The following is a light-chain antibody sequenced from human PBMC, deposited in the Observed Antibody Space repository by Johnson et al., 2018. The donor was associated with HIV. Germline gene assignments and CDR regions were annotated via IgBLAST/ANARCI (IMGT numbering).Light chain of an antibody. CDR2: KNN. CDR3: GTWDSSLSAGRA. Sequence: QSVLTQPPSVSAAPGQKVTISCSGSSSNIGNNYVSWYQVVPGTAPKLLIYKNNERPSGIPDRFSGSKSGTSATLGITGLQTGDEADYYCGTWDSSLSAGRAFGTGTKVSVL. V-gene: IGLV1-51*02. CDR1: SSNIGNNY. J-gene: IGLJ1*01.